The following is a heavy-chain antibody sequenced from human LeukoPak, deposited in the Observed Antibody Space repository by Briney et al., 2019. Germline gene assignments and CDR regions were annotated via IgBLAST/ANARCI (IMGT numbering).Heavy chain of an antibody. D-gene: IGHD6-13*01. Sequence: PGGSLRLSCAASGFTFSSYSMNWIRQPPGKGLEWIGYSDYSGTTNYNPSLKSRVTISVETSKNQFSLKLSSVTAADTAVYYCASRIVVAGRPPLFGYWGQGALVTVSS. CDR2: SDYSGTT. V-gene: IGHV4-59*01. CDR3: ASRIVVAGRPPLFGY. CDR1: GFTFSSYS. J-gene: IGHJ4*02.